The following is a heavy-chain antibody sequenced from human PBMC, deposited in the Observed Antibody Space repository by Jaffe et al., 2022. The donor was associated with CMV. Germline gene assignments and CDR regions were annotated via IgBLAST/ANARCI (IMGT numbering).Heavy chain of an antibody. Sequence: EVQLLESGGDWVQPGGSLRLSCAASGFAFSSLPMSWVRQAPGKGLEWVSGISNSGDGANYADSVKGRFTISRDNSKNTLFLQMNSLTAEDTAVYYCATRWWLDSWGQGTLVTVSS. D-gene: IGHD2-15*01. CDR1: GFAFSSLP. J-gene: IGHJ4*02. CDR2: ISNSGDGA. V-gene: IGHV3-23*01. CDR3: ATRWWLDS.